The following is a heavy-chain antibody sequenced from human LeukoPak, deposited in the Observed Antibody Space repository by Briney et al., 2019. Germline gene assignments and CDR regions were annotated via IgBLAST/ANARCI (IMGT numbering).Heavy chain of an antibody. D-gene: IGHD3-22*01. CDR1: GGSFSGYY. J-gene: IGHJ4*02. CDR3: ARATDYYDSSGYYSY. CDR2: IYHSGST. V-gene: IGHV4-34*01. Sequence: SETLSLTCAVYGGSFSGYYWSWIRQPPGKGLEWIGEIYHSGSTNYNPSLKSRVTISVDKSKNQFSLKLSSVTAADTAVYYCARATDYYDSSGYYSYWGQGTLVTVSS.